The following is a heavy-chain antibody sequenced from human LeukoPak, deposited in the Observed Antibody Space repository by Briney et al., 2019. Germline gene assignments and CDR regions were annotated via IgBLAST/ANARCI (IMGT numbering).Heavy chain of an antibody. CDR1: GFTFISYG. D-gene: IGHD2-8*01. V-gene: IGHV3-30*18. CDR2: ISKDGSDK. CDR3: AKEYDGY. J-gene: IGHJ4*02. Sequence: GMSLRLFCEASGFTFISYGMHWVRQAPGKGLEWVAVISKDGSDKKYADSVKGRFIISRDNSRNTLYLQMNSLRAEDTAVYYCAKEYDGYWGQGTLVTVSS.